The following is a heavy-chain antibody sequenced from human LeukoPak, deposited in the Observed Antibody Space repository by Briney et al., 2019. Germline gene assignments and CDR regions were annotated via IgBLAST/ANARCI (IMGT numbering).Heavy chain of an antibody. Sequence: PGGSLRLSCAASGFTFSNAWMSWVRQAPGKGLEWVGRIKSKTDGGTTDYATPVKGRFTISRDDSKNTLYLQMNSLKTEDTAVYYCTTITMTTHHGDYWGQGTLVTVSS. CDR1: GFTFSNAW. J-gene: IGHJ4*02. D-gene: IGHD4-17*01. CDR2: IKSKTDGGTT. CDR3: TTITMTTHHGDY. V-gene: IGHV3-15*01.